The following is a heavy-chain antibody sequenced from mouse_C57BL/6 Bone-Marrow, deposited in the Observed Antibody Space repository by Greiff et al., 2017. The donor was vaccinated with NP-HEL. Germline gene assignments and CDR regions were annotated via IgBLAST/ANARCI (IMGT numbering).Heavy chain of an antibody. V-gene: IGHV1-85*01. CDR3: DEGYFDV. J-gene: IGHJ1*03. Sequence: VKLVESGPELVKPGASVKLSCKASGYTFTSYDINWVKQRPGQGLEWIGWIYPRDGSTKYNEKFKGKATLTVDPSSSPAYMQLHSLTDEDSAVYFCDEGYFDVWGTGTTVTVSS. CDR2: IYPRDGST. CDR1: GYTFTSYD.